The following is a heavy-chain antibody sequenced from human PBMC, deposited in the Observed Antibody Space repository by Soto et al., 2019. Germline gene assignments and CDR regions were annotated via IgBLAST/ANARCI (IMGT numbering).Heavy chain of an antibody. CDR1: GFTFSGSA. Sequence: EVQLVESGGGLVQPGGSLKLSCAASGFTFSGSAMHWVRQASGKGLEWVGRIRSKANSYATAYAASVKGRFTISRDDSKNTADLQMNSLKTEDTAVYYCTRHSYGMDVWGQGTTVTVSS. CDR3: TRHSYGMDV. V-gene: IGHV3-73*02. J-gene: IGHJ6*02. CDR2: IRSKANSYAT.